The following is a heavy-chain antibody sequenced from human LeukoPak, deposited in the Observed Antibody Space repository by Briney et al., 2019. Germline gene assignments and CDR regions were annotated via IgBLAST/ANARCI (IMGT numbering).Heavy chain of an antibody. CDR3: ARGLYYYDPVDY. D-gene: IGHD3-22*01. J-gene: IGHJ4*02. CDR1: GYTFTGYC. CDR2: INPNSGGT. Sequence: ASVKVSCKASGYTFTGYCMHWVRQAPGQGLEWMGWINPNSGGTNYAQKFQGRVTMTRDTSISTAYMELSRLRSDDTAVYYCARGLYYYDPVDYWGQGTLVTVSS. V-gene: IGHV1-2*02.